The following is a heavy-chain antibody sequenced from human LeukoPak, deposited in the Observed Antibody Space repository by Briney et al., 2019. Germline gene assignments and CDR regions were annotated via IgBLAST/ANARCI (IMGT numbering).Heavy chain of an antibody. V-gene: IGHV3-11*01. J-gene: IGHJ4*02. Sequence: PGGSLRLSCAVSGFGFSDFYMSWVRQAPGKGPEWLAYISSGGETIYYADSVRGRFSISRDNAKSSVYLQITSLRAGDTALYYCARNAPFRNDGWPLFDSWGQGTLVTVSS. CDR2: ISSGGETI. CDR1: GFGFSDFY. D-gene: IGHD1-1*01. CDR3: ARNAPFRNDGWPLFDS.